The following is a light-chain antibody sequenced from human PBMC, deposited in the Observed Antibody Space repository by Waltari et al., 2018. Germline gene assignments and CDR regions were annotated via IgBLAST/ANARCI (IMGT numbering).Light chain of an antibody. Sequence: DIQMTQSPSSLSASVGDRVTITCRASQNIGSSLNWFRQKPGEAPKLLIFTTSSLQSVVPSRFSGSGSGTDFTLTISSLHPEDFATYFCQQTYVAPRTFGLGTKLEI. V-gene: IGKV1-39*01. CDR2: TTS. CDR1: QNIGSS. J-gene: IGKJ2*01. CDR3: QQTYVAPRT.